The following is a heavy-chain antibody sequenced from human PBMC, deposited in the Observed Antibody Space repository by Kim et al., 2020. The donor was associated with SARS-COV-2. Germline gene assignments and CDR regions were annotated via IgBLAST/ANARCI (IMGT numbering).Heavy chain of an antibody. CDR1: RITFSSSV. Sequence: GGSLRLSCAASRITFSSSVMSWVRQTPGKGLEWVAAISDGGISTYYADSVKGRFTISRDNSKNTVYLQMNSLGSEDTAAYYCATIGGAEKDAWVQGTTVT. J-gene: IGHJ6*01. V-gene: IGHV3-23*01. CDR2: ISDGGIST. D-gene: IGHD6-13*01. CDR3: ATIGGAEKDA.